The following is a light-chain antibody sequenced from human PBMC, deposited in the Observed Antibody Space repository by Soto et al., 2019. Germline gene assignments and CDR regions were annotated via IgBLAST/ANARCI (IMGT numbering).Light chain of an antibody. CDR1: SSNIGAGYD. V-gene: IGLV1-40*01. Sequence: QSVLTQPPSVSGAPGQRVTISCTGSSSNIGAGYDVHWYQQLPGTAPKLLIYGNNNRPSGVPDRFSGSKSGTSASLAITGLQDDDEADYYCQSYDSSLSGYVFGTGTKLTVL. J-gene: IGLJ1*01. CDR2: GNN. CDR3: QSYDSSLSGYV.